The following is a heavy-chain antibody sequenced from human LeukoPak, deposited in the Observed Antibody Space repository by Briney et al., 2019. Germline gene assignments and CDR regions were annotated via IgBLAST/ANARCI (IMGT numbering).Heavy chain of an antibody. J-gene: IGHJ4*02. CDR1: GYTLANYA. CDR3: ARANCAGDCYLKH. CDR2: ISVDNGDT. D-gene: IGHD2-21*02. Sequence: ASVTVSCTTSGYTLANYAITWVRQAPGQGLEYMGWISVDNGDTNDAQMLQGRVTMTTDTSTNTAYMGLRGLRSDDTAVYYCARANCAGDCYLKHWGQGTLVTVSS. V-gene: IGHV1-18*01.